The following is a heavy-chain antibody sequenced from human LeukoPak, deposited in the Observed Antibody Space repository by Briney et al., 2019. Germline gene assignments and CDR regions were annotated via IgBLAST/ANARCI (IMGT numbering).Heavy chain of an antibody. CDR2: INPSGGST. J-gene: IGHJ5*02. D-gene: IGHD1-26*01. V-gene: IGHV1-46*01. CDR1: GYTFTNYY. Sequence: ASVKVSCKASGYTFTNYYMHWVRQAPGQGLEWMGIINPSGGSTSYAQKFQGRVTMTRDMSTSTVYMELSSLRSEDTAVYYCARDEGESASYLGAIVDPWGQGTLVTVSS. CDR3: ARDEGESASYLGAIVDP.